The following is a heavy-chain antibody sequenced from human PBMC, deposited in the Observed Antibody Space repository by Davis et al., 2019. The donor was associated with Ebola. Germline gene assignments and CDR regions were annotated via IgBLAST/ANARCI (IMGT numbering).Heavy chain of an antibody. J-gene: IGHJ6*03. D-gene: IGHD6-13*01. CDR2: INPNSGGT. CDR1: GYTFTSYY. CDR3: ARDASGSSSWYVLGLLDYYMDV. Sequence: ASVKVSCKASGYTFTSYYMHWVRQAPGQGLEWMGWINPNSGGTNYAQKFQGRVTMTTDTSTSTAYMELRSLRSDDTAVYYCARDASGSSSWYVLGLLDYYMDVWGKGTTVTVSS. V-gene: IGHV1-2*02.